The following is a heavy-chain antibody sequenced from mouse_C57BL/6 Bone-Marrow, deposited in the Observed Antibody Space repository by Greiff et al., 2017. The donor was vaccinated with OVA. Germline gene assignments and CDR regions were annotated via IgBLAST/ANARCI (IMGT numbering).Heavy chain of an antibody. D-gene: IGHD1-1*01. V-gene: IGHV14-1*01. CDR1: GFNIKDYY. CDR3: TTYYYGSSYGDY. CDR2: IDPEDGDT. J-gene: IGHJ2*01. Sequence: VQLQQSGAELVRPGASVKLSCTASGFNIKDYYMHWVKQRPEQGLEWIGRIDPEDGDTAYAPKFQGKVTMTADTSSNTAYLQLSSLTSEDTAVYYCTTYYYGSSYGDYWGQGTTLTVSS.